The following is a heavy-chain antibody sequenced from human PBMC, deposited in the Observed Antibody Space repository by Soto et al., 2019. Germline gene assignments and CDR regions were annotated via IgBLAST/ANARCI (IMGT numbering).Heavy chain of an antibody. Sequence: GGSLRLSCAASGFTVSSNYMSWVRQAPGKGLEWVSVIYSGGSTYYADSVKGRFTISRDNSKNTLYLQMNSLRAEDTAVYYCARARGYSYGQAVLNWFDPWGQGTLVTVSS. V-gene: IGHV3-66*01. CDR1: GFTVSSNY. CDR2: IYSGGST. J-gene: IGHJ5*02. D-gene: IGHD5-18*01. CDR3: ARARGYSYGQAVLNWFDP.